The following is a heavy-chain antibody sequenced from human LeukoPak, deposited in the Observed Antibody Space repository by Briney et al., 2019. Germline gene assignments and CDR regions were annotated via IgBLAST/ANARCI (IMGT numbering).Heavy chain of an antibody. CDR2: INPNSGGT. D-gene: IGHD3-22*01. J-gene: IGHJ3*02. V-gene: IGHV1-2*02. Sequence: ASVKVSCKASGYTFTGYYIHWVRQAPGQGLEWMGWINPNSGGTDYAQKFQGRVTMTRDTSTSTVYMDLTRLRSEDTAVYYCARVRSSGYYYKAFDIWGQGTMVTVSS. CDR3: ARVRSSGYYYKAFDI. CDR1: GYTFTGYY.